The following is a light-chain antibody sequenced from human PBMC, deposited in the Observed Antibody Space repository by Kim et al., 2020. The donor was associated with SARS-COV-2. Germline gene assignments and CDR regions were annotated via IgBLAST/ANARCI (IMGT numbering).Light chain of an antibody. CDR1: SGSIDDNY. J-gene: IGLJ2*01. Sequence: GKTVTISRTRSSGSIDDNYVQWYQQRPGGVPTAVIYEDDQRPSGVSDRFSGSIDNSSNSASLTISGLRTEDEADYYCQSYNRDNVLFGGGTKLTVL. CDR2: EDD. V-gene: IGLV6-57*03. CDR3: QSYNRDNVL.